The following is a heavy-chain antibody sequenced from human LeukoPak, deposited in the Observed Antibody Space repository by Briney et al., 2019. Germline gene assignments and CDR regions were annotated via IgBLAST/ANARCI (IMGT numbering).Heavy chain of an antibody. D-gene: IGHD6-13*01. V-gene: IGHV1-2*06. CDR2: INPYSGDT. Sequence: ASVKVSCKASGYTFTGYHIHWVRQASGQGLEWMGRINPYSGDTNFAQKFQGRVTMTRDTSITTAYMDLSSLTPDDTAVYICARDQGSLTRSWYTGYWGQGTQVTVPS. CDR3: ARDQGSLTRSWYTGY. CDR1: GYTFTGYH. J-gene: IGHJ4*02.